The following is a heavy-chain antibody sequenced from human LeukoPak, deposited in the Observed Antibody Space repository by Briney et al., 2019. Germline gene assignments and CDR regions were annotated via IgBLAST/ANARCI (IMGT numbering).Heavy chain of an antibody. J-gene: IGHJ4*02. D-gene: IGHD2-2*01. CDR1: GFTVSGNY. Sequence: PGGSLRLSCAASGFTVSGNYMSWVRQAPGKGLECVSVIYSGGSTYYADSVKGRFTLSRDNAKNSLYLQMNSLRAEDTAIYYCTKDWGTTGPYDYWGQGTLVTVSS. V-gene: IGHV3-66*01. CDR3: TKDWGTTGPYDY. CDR2: IYSGGST.